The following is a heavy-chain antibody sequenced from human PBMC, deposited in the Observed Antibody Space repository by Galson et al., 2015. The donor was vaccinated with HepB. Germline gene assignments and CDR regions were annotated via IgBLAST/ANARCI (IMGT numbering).Heavy chain of an antibody. CDR1: GFTFSSYS. J-gene: IGHJ3*02. V-gene: IGHV3-21*01. CDR3: AIRYNWNYGAFDI. D-gene: IGHD1-7*01. CDR2: ISSSSYI. Sequence: SLRLSCAASGFTFSSYSMNWVRQAPGKGLEWVSSISSSSYIYYADSVKGRFTISRDNAKNSLYLQMNSLRAEDTAAYYCAIRYNWNYGAFDIWGQGTMVTVSS.